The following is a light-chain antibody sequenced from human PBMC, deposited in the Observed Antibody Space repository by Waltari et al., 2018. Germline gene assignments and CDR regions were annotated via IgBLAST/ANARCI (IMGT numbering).Light chain of an antibody. V-gene: IGKV1-39*01. J-gene: IGKJ2*01. Sequence: DIQMTQSPSSLSASVGDRVTITCRASQSVNNYLHRYQQKAGKAPKLLIYGASSLHSGVPSRFSGGGSGTDFTLTISGLQAEDFATYYCEQGYVTPRTFGQGTKLEI. CDR3: EQGYVTPRT. CDR2: GAS. CDR1: QSVNNY.